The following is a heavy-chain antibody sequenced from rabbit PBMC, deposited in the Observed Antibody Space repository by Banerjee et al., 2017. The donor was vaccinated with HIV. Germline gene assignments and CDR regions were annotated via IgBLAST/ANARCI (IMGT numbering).Heavy chain of an antibody. CDR1: GLDFSSSYW. D-gene: IGHD6-1*01. J-gene: IGHJ4*01. CDR2: IYGGSSGST. V-gene: IGHV1S45*01. CDR3: ARYSYDYVDAFNL. Sequence: QQQLVESGGGLVKPEGSLTLTCKASGLDFSSSYWICWVRQAPGKGLEWIACIYGGSSGSTYYASWAKGRFTISKTSSTTVTLQMTSLTAADTATYFCARYSYDYVDAFNLWGPGTLVTVS.